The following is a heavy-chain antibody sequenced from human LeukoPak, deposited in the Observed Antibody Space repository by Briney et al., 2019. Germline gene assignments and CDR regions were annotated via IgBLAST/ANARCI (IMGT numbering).Heavy chain of an antibody. CDR2: IIPILGIA. D-gene: IGHD4-17*01. V-gene: IGHV1-69*04. J-gene: IGHJ4*02. CDR1: GGTFSSYA. Sequence: SVKVSCKASGGTFSSYAISWVRQAPGQGLEWMGRIIPILGIANYAQKFQGRVTITADKSTSTAYMELSSLRSEDTAVYYCARVGSGDGIDYWGQGTLVTVSS. CDR3: ARVGSGDGIDY.